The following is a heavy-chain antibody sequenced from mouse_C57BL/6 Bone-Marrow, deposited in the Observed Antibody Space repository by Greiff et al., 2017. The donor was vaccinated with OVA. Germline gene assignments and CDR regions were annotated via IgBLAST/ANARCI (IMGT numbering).Heavy chain of an antibody. CDR1: GFTFSDYY. J-gene: IGHJ3*01. CDR2: ISNGGGST. V-gene: IGHV5-12*01. Sequence: EVMLVESGGGLVQPGGSLKLSCAASGFTFSDYYMYWVRQTPEKRLEWVAYISNGGGSTYYPDTVKGRFTISRDNAKNTLYLQMSRLKSEDTAMYYCARRSRGFAYWGQGTLVTVSA. CDR3: ARRSRGFAY.